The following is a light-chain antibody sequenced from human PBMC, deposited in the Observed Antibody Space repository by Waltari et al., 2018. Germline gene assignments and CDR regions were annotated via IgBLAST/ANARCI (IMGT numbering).Light chain of an antibody. Sequence: QSALTQPASVSGSPGQSITISCTGTSSDVGGYKYVSWYPQHPGKAPKLMIYNVRKRASADSNRFSGSKSGTTASLTISGLQAEDEADYYFCSYAGSTTSVVFGGGTKVTVL. CDR3: CSYAGSTTSVV. J-gene: IGLJ3*02. V-gene: IGLV2-23*02. CDR1: SSDVGGYKY. CDR2: NVR.